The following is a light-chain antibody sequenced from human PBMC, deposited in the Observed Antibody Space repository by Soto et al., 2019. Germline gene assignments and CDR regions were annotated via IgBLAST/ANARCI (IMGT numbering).Light chain of an antibody. J-gene: IGKJ1*01. Sequence: EIVLTQAPGTLSSSPGESATLSCRASQTVTSNYLAWYQQKPGQAPRLLFFVASIRATVLPDRFSGGGAGTGCTLLSSRLEPEDFAVYYCQQYGSSPGTFGQGTKVEV. CDR2: VAS. V-gene: IGKV3-20*01. CDR1: QTVTSNY. CDR3: QQYGSSPGT.